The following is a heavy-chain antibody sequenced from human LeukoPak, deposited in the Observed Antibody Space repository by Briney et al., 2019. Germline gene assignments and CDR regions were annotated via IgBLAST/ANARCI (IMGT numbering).Heavy chain of an antibody. Sequence: GGSLRLCCAASGFTFSSYSMNWVRQAPGKGLEWVSYISSSSSTIYYADSVEGRFTISRDNAKNSLYLQMNSLRAEDTAVYYCARDSVGYCSSTSCYSNDAFDIWGQGTMVTVSS. D-gene: IGHD2-2*01. CDR1: GFTFSSYS. CDR3: ARDSVGYCSSTSCYSNDAFDI. CDR2: ISSSSSTI. J-gene: IGHJ3*02. V-gene: IGHV3-48*01.